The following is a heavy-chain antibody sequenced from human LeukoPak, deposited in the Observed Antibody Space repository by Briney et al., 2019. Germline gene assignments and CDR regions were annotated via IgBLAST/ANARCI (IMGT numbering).Heavy chain of an antibody. V-gene: IGHV3-48*01. CDR1: GFTFGTFW. Sequence: GGSLRLSCEASGFTFGTFWMSWVRQAPGKGLEWVSYISSSSITIYYADSVKGRFTISRDNAKNSLYLQMNSLRAEDTAVYYCITEPPMDFFVVVPAWGQGNLVTVSS. D-gene: IGHD2-2*01. CDR2: ISSSSITI. J-gene: IGHJ5*02. CDR3: ITEPPMDFFVVVPA.